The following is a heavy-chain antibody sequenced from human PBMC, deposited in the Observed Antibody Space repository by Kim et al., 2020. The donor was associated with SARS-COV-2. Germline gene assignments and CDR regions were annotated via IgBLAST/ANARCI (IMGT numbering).Heavy chain of an antibody. CDR1: GFTFSSYA. D-gene: IGHD3-3*01. J-gene: IGHJ6*02. Sequence: GGSLRLSCAASGFTFSSYAMSWVRQAPGKGLEWVSAISGSGGSTYYADSVKGRFTISRDNSKNTLYLQMNSLRAEDTAVYYCATDSLRFLDLYGMDVWGQGTTGTVSS. CDR3: ATDSLRFLDLYGMDV. V-gene: IGHV3-23*01. CDR2: ISGSGGST.